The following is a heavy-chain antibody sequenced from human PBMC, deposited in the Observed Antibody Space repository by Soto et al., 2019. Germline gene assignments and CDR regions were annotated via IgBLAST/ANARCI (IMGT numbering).Heavy chain of an antibody. CDR1: GFTFSSFA. J-gene: IGHJ4*02. CDR3: AKGSAAYRPYSFDH. Sequence: GGSLRLSCAASGFTFSSFAMGWVRQAPGKGLEWVSGIDNSGGSTWYADSVKGRFTISRDNTMNTLYLQTNSLRVEDTAIYYCAKGSAAYRPYSFDHWGQGTLVTVSS. V-gene: IGHV3-23*01. D-gene: IGHD2-2*01. CDR2: IDNSGGST.